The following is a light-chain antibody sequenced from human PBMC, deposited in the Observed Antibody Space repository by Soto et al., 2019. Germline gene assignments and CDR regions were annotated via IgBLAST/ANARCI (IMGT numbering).Light chain of an antibody. CDR3: QQNNSYRA. CDR2: KAS. V-gene: IGKV1-5*03. Sequence: DIQMTQSPSTLSASVGDRVTITCRASESIDSWLAWHQQKPGRAPKLLISKASSLESGVPSRFSSSGFGTESTITISSLHHDDFATYYCQQNNSYRAFGQGTKVDIK. CDR1: ESIDSW. J-gene: IGKJ1*01.